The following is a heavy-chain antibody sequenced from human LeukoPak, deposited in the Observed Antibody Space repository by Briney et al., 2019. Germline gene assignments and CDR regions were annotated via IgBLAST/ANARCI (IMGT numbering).Heavy chain of an antibody. CDR3: ARDLVDSGSPSPPSF. D-gene: IGHD1-26*01. J-gene: IGHJ4*02. V-gene: IGHV3-7*01. CDR1: GFTFSYYW. Sequence: PGGSLRLSCAASGFTFSYYWMTWVRQAPGKGLEWVANINQDGSEKYYVDSVKGRFTITRDNAKNSLYLQMKSLRGEDTAVLYCARDLVDSGSPSPPSFWGQGTLVTVSS. CDR2: INQDGSEK.